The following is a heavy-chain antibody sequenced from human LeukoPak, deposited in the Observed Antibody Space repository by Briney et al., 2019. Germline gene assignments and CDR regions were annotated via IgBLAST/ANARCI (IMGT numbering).Heavy chain of an antibody. V-gene: IGHV3-21*01. Sequence: PGGSLRLSCAASGFTFSSYSMNWVRQAPGKGLEWVSSISSSSSYIYYADSVKGRFTISRDNAKNSLYLQMNSLRAEDTAVYYRAREVGATFGLSDYWGQGTLVTVSS. CDR2: ISSSSSYI. CDR1: GFTFSSYS. CDR3: AREVGATFGLSDY. J-gene: IGHJ4*02. D-gene: IGHD1-26*01.